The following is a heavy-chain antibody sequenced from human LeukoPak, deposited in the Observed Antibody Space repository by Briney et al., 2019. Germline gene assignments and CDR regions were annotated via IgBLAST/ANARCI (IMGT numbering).Heavy chain of an antibody. CDR2: INPNSGGT. CDR3: ARVTKDWNHPYYYCYMDV. CDR1: GYTFTGYY. J-gene: IGHJ6*03. Sequence: ASVKVSCKASGYTFTGYYMHWVRQAPGQGLEWMGWINPNSGGTNYAQKFQGRVTMTRDTSISTAYMELSRLRSDDTAVYYCARVTKDWNHPYYYCYMDVWGKGTTVTVSS. D-gene: IGHD1-1*01. V-gene: IGHV1-2*02.